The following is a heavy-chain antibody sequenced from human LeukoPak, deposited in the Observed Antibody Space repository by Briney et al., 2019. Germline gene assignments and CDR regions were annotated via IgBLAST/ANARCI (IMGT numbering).Heavy chain of an antibody. CDR2: ISDSGDDT. D-gene: IGHD6-19*01. CDR3: VKVGGGGGWYWSP. V-gene: IGHV3-23*01. CDR1: GFTFSNYV. J-gene: IGHJ5*02. Sequence: GGSLRLSCTGSGFTFSNYVMSRVRQAPGKRPGWVSGISDSGDDTDYADSVKGRFTISRDNSKNTLFLQMNILRVEDTAVYYCVKVGGGGGWYWSPWGQGTLVTVSS.